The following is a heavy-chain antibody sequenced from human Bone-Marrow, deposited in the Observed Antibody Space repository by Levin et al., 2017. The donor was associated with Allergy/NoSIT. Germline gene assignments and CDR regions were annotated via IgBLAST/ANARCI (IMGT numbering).Heavy chain of an antibody. CDR1: GDSVRSNSFS. CDR3: ARQGSFTLTTHTLKRRFVPGDSWFDP. CDR2: ITSAGKT. D-gene: IGHD3-22*01. Sequence: SETLSLTCTVSGDSVRSNSFSWGWIRQPPGKALEWIASITSAGKTYYNPPLLRRVTMSLDTSKNQVSLKMTSVTAADTALYYCARQGSFTLTTHTLKRRFVPGDSWFDPWGRGTLVTVSS. J-gene: IGHJ5*02. V-gene: IGHV4-39*01.